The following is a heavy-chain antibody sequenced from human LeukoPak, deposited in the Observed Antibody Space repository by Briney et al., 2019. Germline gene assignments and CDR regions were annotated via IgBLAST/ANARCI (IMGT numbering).Heavy chain of an antibody. CDR2: IYYSGST. V-gene: IGHV4-59*01. Sequence: PSETLSLTCTVSGGSISSYYWSWIRQPPGKGLEWIGYIYYSGSTNYNPSLKSRVTISVDTSKNQFSLKVSSVIAADTAVYYCARGFTYGPLYYFDSWGQGTLVTVSS. J-gene: IGHJ4*02. CDR1: GGSISSYY. D-gene: IGHD3-10*01. CDR3: ARGFTYGPLYYFDS.